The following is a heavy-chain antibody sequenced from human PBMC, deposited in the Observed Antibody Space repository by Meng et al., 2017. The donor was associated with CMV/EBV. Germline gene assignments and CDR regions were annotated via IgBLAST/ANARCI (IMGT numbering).Heavy chain of an antibody. V-gene: IGHV3-15*01. Sequence: GAGLGKTGGSLVISFASSGFTLRNAWMSWVRQAPGKWLELVGRIKSKTDGGTTDYAAPVKGRFTISRDDSKNTLYLQMNSLKTEDTAVYYCTGIAAGWGQGTLVTVSS. D-gene: IGHD6-13*01. CDR2: IKSKTDGGTT. J-gene: IGHJ4*02. CDR3: TGIAAG. CDR1: GFTLRNAW.